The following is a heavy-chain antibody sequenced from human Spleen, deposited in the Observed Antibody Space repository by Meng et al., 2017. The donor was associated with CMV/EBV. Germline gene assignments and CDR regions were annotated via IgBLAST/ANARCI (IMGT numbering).Heavy chain of an antibody. Sequence: GFTFSSYGMHWVRQAPGKGLEWVAFIRYDGSNKYYADSVKGRFTISRDNSKNTLYLQMNSLRAEDTAVYYCAKDLYYYDSSGLRLDYWGQGTLVTVSS. CDR1: GFTFSSYG. CDR3: AKDLYYYDSSGLRLDY. D-gene: IGHD3-22*01. CDR2: IRYDGSNK. J-gene: IGHJ4*02. V-gene: IGHV3-30*02.